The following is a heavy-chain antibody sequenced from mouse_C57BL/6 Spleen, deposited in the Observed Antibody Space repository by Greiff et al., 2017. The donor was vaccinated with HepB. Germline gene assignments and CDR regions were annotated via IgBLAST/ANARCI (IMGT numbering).Heavy chain of an antibody. CDR2: IYPGDGDT. D-gene: IGHD1-1*01. Sequence: QVQLKESGAELVKPGASVKISCKASGYAFSSYWMNWVKQRPGKGLEWIGQIYPGDGDTNYNGKFKGKATLTADKSSSTAYTQLSSLTSEDSAVYFCARQFTTVVATRYYFDYWGQGTTLTVSS. CDR1: GYAFSSYW. J-gene: IGHJ2*01. CDR3: ARQFTTVVATRYYFDY. V-gene: IGHV1-80*01.